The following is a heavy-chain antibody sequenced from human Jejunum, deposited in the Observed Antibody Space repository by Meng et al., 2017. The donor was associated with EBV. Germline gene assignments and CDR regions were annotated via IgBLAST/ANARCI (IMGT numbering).Heavy chain of an antibody. V-gene: IGHV4-4*02. Sequence: QVQLQESGPGLVKPSGTLSLTCAVSTDFISSYEWWSWVRQPPGKGLEWLGEIKQVGSTYYNPSLKSRVTISIDTSKRQFSLRLNSMTAADTAVYYCARASSERLLDYWGQGTLVTVSS. D-gene: IGHD1-14*01. CDR2: IKQVGST. CDR3: ARASSERLLDY. J-gene: IGHJ4*02. CDR1: TDFISSYEW.